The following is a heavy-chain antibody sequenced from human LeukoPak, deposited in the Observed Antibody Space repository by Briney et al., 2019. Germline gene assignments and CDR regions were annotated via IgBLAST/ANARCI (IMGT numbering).Heavy chain of an antibody. Sequence: SETLSLTCTVSPDSTTSNFWSWVRQPPGKGLEWIGEIHRSGSTKYNPSLQSRVTISIDRSKNQIALELSSVTAADTAVYYCAREIVGGFNPGAYWGQGTLVTVSS. V-gene: IGHV4-4*02. CDR1: PDSTTSNF. D-gene: IGHD1-14*01. CDR2: IHRSGST. J-gene: IGHJ4*02. CDR3: AREIVGGFNPGAY.